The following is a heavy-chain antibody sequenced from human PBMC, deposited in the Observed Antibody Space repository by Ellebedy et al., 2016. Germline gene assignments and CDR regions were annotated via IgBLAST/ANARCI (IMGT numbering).Heavy chain of an antibody. J-gene: IGHJ5*02. CDR1: ASTFSGYT. Sequence: GESLKISXAASASTFSGYTMNWVRQAPGKGLEWVSSISSTGSDIYYRDSVKGRFTISRDNAKNSVYLQMNSLRGEDTALYYCARGVGGTSLNWFDPWGQGTLVTVSS. CDR2: ISSTGSDI. D-gene: IGHD3-16*01. V-gene: IGHV3-21*01. CDR3: ARGVGGTSLNWFDP.